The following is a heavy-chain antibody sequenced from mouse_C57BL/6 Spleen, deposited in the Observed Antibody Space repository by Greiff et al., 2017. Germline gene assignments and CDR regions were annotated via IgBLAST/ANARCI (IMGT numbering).Heavy chain of an antibody. Sequence: QVQLQQPGAELVMPAATVSLSCKVSGYSFTSYWMHWVKQRPGQGLEWLGEIDSSDSYTNYNQKCKGKSTLNVDKSSSTAYMQLSSMTSDDSAVYYCAIYYSNSYFDYWGQGTTLTVSS. CDR3: AIYYSNSYFDY. D-gene: IGHD2-5*01. J-gene: IGHJ2*01. CDR2: IDSSDSYT. V-gene: IGHV1-69*01. CDR1: GYSFTSYW.